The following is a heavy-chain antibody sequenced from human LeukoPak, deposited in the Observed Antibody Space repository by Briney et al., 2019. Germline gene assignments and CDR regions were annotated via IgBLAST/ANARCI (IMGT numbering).Heavy chain of an antibody. Sequence: PGGSLRPSCAASGFTFSSYSMNWVRQAPGKGLEWVSYISSSSSTIYYADSVKGRFTISRDNAKNSLYLQMNSLRAEDTAVYYCARAMYYYESSGPNYWGQGTLVTVSS. D-gene: IGHD3-22*01. J-gene: IGHJ4*02. CDR1: GFTFSSYS. CDR3: ARAMYYYESSGPNY. V-gene: IGHV3-48*01. CDR2: ISSSSSTI.